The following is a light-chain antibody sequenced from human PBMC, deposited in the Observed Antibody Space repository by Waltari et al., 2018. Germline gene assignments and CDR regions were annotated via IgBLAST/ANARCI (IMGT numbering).Light chain of an antibody. CDR1: SSDVGGYNF. CDR2: EVS. CDR3: SSHTTSSIWV. Sequence: ISCTGTSSDVGGYNFVSWYQQDPGKAPKLMIYEVSNRPSGVSNRFSGSKSGNTASLTISGLQAEDEADYYCSSHTTSSIWVFGGGTKVTVL. J-gene: IGLJ3*02. V-gene: IGLV2-14*01.